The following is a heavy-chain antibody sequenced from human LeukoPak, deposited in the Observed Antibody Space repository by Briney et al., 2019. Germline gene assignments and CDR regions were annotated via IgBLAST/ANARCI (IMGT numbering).Heavy chain of an antibody. CDR2: IIPILGIA. D-gene: IGHD3-3*01. CDR3: ARGGHYTPSYYFDY. J-gene: IGHJ4*02. V-gene: IGHV1-69*04. CDR1: GGTFSSYA. Sequence: SVKVSCKASGGTFSSYAISWVRQAPGQGLEWMGRIIPILGIANYAQKFQGRVTITADKSTSTAYMELSSLRSEDTAVYYCARGGHYTPSYYFDYWGQGTLVTVSS.